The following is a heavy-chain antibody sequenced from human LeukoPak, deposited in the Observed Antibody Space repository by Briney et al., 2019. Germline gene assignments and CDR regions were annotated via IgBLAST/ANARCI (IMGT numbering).Heavy chain of an antibody. CDR2: INSNGGST. J-gene: IGHJ4*02. Sequence: GGSLRLSCAASGFTFSNYGMHWVRLAPGKGLEYVSAINSNGGSTYYANSVKGRFTISRDNSKNTLYLQMGSLRPEDMAVYYCASASTYCSSAACPSGNYWGQGTLVTVSS. D-gene: IGHD2-2*01. CDR1: GFTFSNYG. V-gene: IGHV3-64*01. CDR3: ASASTYCSSAACPSGNY.